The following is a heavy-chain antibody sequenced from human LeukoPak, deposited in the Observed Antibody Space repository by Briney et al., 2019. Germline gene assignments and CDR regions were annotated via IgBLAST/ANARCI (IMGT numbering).Heavy chain of an antibody. Sequence: SETLSLTCTVSGGSVSSHYWTWIRQPAGKGLEWIGRIYTSGSTNYNPSLKSRVTMSVDTAKNQFSLKLSSVSAADTAVYYCAGDAPGYCSSTSCLWGQGTLVTVSS. CDR2: IYTSGST. D-gene: IGHD2-2*01. CDR3: AGDAPGYCSSTSCL. CDR1: GGSVSSHY. V-gene: IGHV4-4*07. J-gene: IGHJ4*02.